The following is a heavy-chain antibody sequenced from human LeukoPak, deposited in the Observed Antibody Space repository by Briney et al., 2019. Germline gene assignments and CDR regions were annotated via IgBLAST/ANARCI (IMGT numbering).Heavy chain of an antibody. CDR2: IPNTSTYK. V-gene: IGHV3-21*01. J-gene: IGHJ4*02. CDR3: ARDKLELATKTGGGFDH. Sequence: GGSLRLSCTASGFTFSAYSMNWVRQTPGKGLEWVSSIPNTSTYKYYADSVKGRFTISRDNAKNTLYLQMNRLGAKDTAVFFWARDKLELATKTGGGFDHWGQGTLVTLSS. CDR1: GFTFSAYS. D-gene: IGHD5-24*01.